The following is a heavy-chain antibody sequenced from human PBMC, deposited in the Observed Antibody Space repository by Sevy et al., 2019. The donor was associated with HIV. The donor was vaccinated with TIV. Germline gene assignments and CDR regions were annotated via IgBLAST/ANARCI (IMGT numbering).Heavy chain of an antibody. CDR3: ARQGAYCDGDCYINPYYYYYGMDV. V-gene: IGHV4-39*01. D-gene: IGHD2-21*02. CDR1: GGSISSSSYY. J-gene: IGHJ6*02. CDR2: IYYSGST. Sequence: SETLSLTCTVSGGSISSSSYYWGWIRQPPGKGLEWIGSIYYSGSTYYNPSLKSRVTLSVDTSKNQFSLKLSSVTAAETAVYYCARQGAYCDGDCYINPYYYYYGMDVWGQGTTVTVSS.